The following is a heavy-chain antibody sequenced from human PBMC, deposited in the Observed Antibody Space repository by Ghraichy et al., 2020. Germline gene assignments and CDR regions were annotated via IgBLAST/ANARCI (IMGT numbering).Heavy chain of an antibody. CDR3: ARDRGYCSGGSCYLFDY. CDR1: GGSISSSNW. V-gene: IGHV4-4*02. CDR2: VYHSGST. J-gene: IGHJ4*02. Sequence: SETLSLTCGVSGGSISSSNWWSWVRQPPGKGLEWIGEVYHSGSTNYNPSLRSRVIISVDKSKNQFSLKLSSMTTADTAVYYCARDRGYCSGGSCYLFDYWGQGTLVTVSS. D-gene: IGHD2-15*01.